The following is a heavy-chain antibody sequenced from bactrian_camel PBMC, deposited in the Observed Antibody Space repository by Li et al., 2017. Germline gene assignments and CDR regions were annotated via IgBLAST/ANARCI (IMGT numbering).Heavy chain of an antibody. J-gene: IGHJ4*01. D-gene: IGHD6*01. Sequence: VQLVESGGGLVQPGGSLILSCKASGFTFSSYAMSWVRQAPGKGLEWASTINSAGGGTFYADSVKGRFTISRDNAKSTVYLQMNRLKPEDTAVYYCVTSSRDGCSWYAQAYNYWGQGTQVTVS. CDR3: VTSSRDGCSWYAQAYNY. CDR1: GFTFSSYA. CDR2: INSAGGGT. V-gene: IGHV3S40*01.